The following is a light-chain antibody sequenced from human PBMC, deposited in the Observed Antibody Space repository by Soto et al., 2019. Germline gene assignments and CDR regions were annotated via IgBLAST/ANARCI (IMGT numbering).Light chain of an antibody. Sequence: EIVLTQSPGTLSLSPGERATLSCRASQSISSSYLAWYQQKTGQAPSLRIYAASSRATGIPDRFSGSGSGTDFTLTISRLEPEDFAVYYCQQYGSSAYTFGQGTQLEIK. CDR1: QSISSSY. V-gene: IGKV3-20*01. J-gene: IGKJ2*01. CDR2: AAS. CDR3: QQYGSSAYT.